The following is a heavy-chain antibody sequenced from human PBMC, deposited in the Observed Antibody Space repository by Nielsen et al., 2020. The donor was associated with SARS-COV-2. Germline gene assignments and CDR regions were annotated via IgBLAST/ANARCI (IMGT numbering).Heavy chain of an antibody. D-gene: IGHD2-15*01. CDR2: ISSSSTI. Sequence: WIRQPPGKGLEWVSYISSSSTIYYADSVKGRFTISRDNAKNSLYLQMNSLRDEDTAVYYCGGGVVVAAQGGQGTLVTVSS. V-gene: IGHV3-48*02. CDR3: GGGVVVAAQ. J-gene: IGHJ4*02.